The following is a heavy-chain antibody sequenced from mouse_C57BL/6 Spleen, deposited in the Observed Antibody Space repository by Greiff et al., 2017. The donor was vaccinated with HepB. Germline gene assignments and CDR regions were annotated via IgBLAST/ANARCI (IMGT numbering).Heavy chain of an antibody. CDR2: ISSGGSYT. V-gene: IGHV5-6*01. D-gene: IGHD1-1*01. J-gene: IGHJ2*01. CDR1: GFTFSSYG. Sequence: EVKLMESGGDLVKPGGSLKLSCAASGFTFSSYGMSWVRQTPDKRLEWVATISSGGSYTYYPDSVKGRFTISRDNAKNTLYLQMSSLKSEDTAMYYCARHKDYGSSGDFDYWGQGTTLTVSS. CDR3: ARHKDYGSSGDFDY.